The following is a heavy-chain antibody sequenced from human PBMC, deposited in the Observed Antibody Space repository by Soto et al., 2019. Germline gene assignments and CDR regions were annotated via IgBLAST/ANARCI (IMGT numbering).Heavy chain of an antibody. D-gene: IGHD2-21*01. CDR1: GFTFSDYW. CDR3: TRDLNHDCGP. CDR2: MNPDGSEK. Sequence: EVHLVESGGALVQPGGSLRLSCAASGFTFSDYWMTWVRQTPGKGLEGVANMNPDGSEKYYLDSVKGRFTISRDNAKNSLYLQMNNLRGEDTAVYYCTRDLNHDCGPWGQGTQVIGSS. J-gene: IGHJ5*02. V-gene: IGHV3-7*04.